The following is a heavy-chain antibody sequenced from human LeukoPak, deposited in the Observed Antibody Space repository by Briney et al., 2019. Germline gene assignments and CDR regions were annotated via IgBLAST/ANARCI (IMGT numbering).Heavy chain of an antibody. CDR3: AKDRVVYATFVDY. CDR2: INGIGTST. D-gene: IGHD2-8*02. J-gene: IGHJ4*02. V-gene: IGHV3-23*01. CDR1: GFTFSRDA. Sequence: GGSLRLSCAGSGFTFSRDAMSWVRQPPGKGLEWVSGINGIGTSTYYAESVKGRFTISRDNSQNTLYLQMNSLRAEDTAVYYCAKDRVVYATFVDYWGQGTLVTVSS.